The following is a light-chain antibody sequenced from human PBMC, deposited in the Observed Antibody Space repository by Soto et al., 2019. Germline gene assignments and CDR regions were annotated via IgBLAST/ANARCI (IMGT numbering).Light chain of an antibody. Sequence: EIVLTQSPATLSLSPGERATLSCRASQSVSSYLAWYQQKPGQAPRLLIYDASNRATGIPARFSGSWSVTAFDLTISSLEREDFAVYYCQQRRNWATFGPGKRLEIK. J-gene: IGKJ5*01. V-gene: IGKV3-11*01. CDR1: QSVSSY. CDR2: DAS. CDR3: QQRRNWAT.